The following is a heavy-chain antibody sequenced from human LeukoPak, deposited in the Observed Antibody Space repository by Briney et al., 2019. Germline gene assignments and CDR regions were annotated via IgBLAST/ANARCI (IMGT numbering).Heavy chain of an antibody. CDR2: IFASGTT. J-gene: IGHJ6*03. Sequence: SETLSLTCMVFGTSISSSNSYRWSWVRQPAGKGLEWIGRIFASGTTDYNPSLKSRVTISVDTSKNQFSLKLSSVTAADTAVYYCARGTVRVVVPAANHTLPAALPHYYYYHYMDVWGKGTTVTVSS. D-gene: IGHD2-2*01. V-gene: IGHV4-61*02. CDR1: GTSISSSNSYR. CDR3: ARGTVRVVVPAANHTLPAALPHYYYYHYMDV.